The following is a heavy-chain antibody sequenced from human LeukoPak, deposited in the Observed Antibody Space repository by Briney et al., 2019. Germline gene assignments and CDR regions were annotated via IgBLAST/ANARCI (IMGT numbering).Heavy chain of an antibody. CDR3: AREATTVTIIDY. Sequence: SSETLSLTCTVSGGSICSYYWSWIRQPPGKGLEWIGYIYYSGSTNYNPSLKSRVTISGDTSKNQFSLKLSSVTAADTAVYYCAREATTVTIIDYWGQGTLVTVSS. CDR1: GGSICSYY. D-gene: IGHD4-17*01. J-gene: IGHJ4*02. V-gene: IGHV4-59*12. CDR2: IYYSGST.